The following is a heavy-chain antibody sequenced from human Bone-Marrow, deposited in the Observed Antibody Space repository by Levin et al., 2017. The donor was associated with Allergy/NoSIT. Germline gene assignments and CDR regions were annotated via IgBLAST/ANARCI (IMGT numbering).Heavy chain of an antibody. J-gene: IGHJ4*02. CDR2: IYSDGST. D-gene: IGHD2-21*01. V-gene: IGHV3-66*01. CDR1: GFTFSDTY. Sequence: LSLTCATSGFTFSDTYMSWVRQAPGKGLEWVSLIYSDGSTRFADSVKGRFTISRDSSKNTLYLQMNSLRAEDTAVYYCARNSGSCNSCGYWGQGTLVTVSS. CDR3: ARNSGSCNSCGY.